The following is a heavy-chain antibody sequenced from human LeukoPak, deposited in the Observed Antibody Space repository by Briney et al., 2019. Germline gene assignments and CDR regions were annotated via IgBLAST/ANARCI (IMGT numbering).Heavy chain of an antibody. Sequence: GGSLRLSCAASGFTFSSYEMNWVRQAPGKGLEWVSYISSSGSTIYYADSVRGRFTISRDNANNSVYLQMNSLRAEDTAVYYCAKFSGYSYGGWFDQWGPGTLVTVSS. J-gene: IGHJ5*02. D-gene: IGHD5-18*01. V-gene: IGHV3-48*03. CDR1: GFTFSSYE. CDR2: ISSSGSTI. CDR3: AKFSGYSYGGWFDQ.